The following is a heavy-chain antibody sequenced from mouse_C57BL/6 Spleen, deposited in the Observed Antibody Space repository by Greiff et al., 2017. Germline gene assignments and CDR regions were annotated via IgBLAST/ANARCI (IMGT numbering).Heavy chain of an antibody. CDR3: ARENWGGYYFDY. CDR2: ISYDGSN. D-gene: IGHD4-1*01. V-gene: IGHV3-6*01. J-gene: IGHJ2*01. Sequence: EVKLMESGPGLVKPSQSLSLTCSVTGYSITSGYYWNWIRQFPGNKLEWMGYISYDGSNNYNPSLKNRISITRDTSKNQFFLTLKSVTTEDTATYYCARENWGGYYFDYWGQGTTLTVSS. CDR1: GYSITSGYY.